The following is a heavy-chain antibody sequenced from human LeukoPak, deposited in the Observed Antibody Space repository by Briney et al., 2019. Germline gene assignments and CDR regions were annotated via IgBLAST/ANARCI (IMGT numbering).Heavy chain of an antibody. J-gene: IGHJ3*02. CDR3: ARNVLLWFGELPNAFDI. D-gene: IGHD3-10*01. Sequence: PSETLSLTCTVSGGSISSYYWSWIRQPPGEGLEWIGYIYYSGSTNYNPSLKSRVTISVDTSKNQFSLKLSSVTAADTAVYYCARNVLLWFGELPNAFDIWGQGTMVTVSS. V-gene: IGHV4-59*01. CDR2: IYYSGST. CDR1: GGSISSYY.